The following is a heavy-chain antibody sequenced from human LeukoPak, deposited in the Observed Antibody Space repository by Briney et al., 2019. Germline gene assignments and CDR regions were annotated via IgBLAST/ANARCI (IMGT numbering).Heavy chain of an antibody. CDR2: IRSSSSYT. CDR1: GFTFSSYT. J-gene: IGHJ4*02. Sequence: GGSLRLSCAASGFTFSSYTMNWVRQAPGKGLEWVSYIRSSSSYTNYADSVKGRFTISRDNAKNSLFLQMNSLRAEDTAVYHCARGPLGYCSWSSCSFDYWGQGTLVTVSS. D-gene: IGHD2-15*01. CDR3: ARGPLGYCSWSSCSFDY. V-gene: IGHV3-21*05.